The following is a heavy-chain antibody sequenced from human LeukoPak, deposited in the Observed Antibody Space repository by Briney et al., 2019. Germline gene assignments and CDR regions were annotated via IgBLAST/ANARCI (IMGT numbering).Heavy chain of an antibody. CDR2: INHSGST. CDR1: GGSFSGYY. J-gene: IGHJ3*02. V-gene: IGHV4-34*01. CDR3: ARYILVVPAARIRAPPTDAFDI. Sequence: PSETLSLTCAVYGGSFSGYYWSWLRQPPGKGLEWIGEINHSGSTNYNPSLKSRVTISVDTSKNQFSLKLSSVTAADTAVYYCARYILVVPAARIRAPPTDAFDIWGQGTMVTVSS. D-gene: IGHD2-2*01.